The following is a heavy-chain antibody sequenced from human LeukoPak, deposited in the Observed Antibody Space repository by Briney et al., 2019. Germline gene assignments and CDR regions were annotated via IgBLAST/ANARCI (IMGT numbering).Heavy chain of an antibody. V-gene: IGHV1-2*04. D-gene: IGHD2-2*01. J-gene: IGHJ3*02. CDR2: INPNSGGT. CDR1: GYTFTGYY. Sequence: ASVKVSCKASGYTFTGYYIHWVRQAPGQGLEWMGWINPNSGGTNYAQKFQGWVTMTRDTSISTAYMELSRLRSDDTAVYYCARGVLPAAMRGVGDAFDIWGQGTMVTVSS. CDR3: ARGVLPAAMRGVGDAFDI.